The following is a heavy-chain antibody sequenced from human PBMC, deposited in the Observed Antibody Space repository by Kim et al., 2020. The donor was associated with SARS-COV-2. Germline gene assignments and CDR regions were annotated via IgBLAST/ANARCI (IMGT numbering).Heavy chain of an antibody. V-gene: IGHV4-39*01. Sequence: SETLSLTCSVSGGSISSSDYYWGWIRQPPGKGLEWIATIYYSGSTYYNPSLKGRVTISVDTSKKQFSLRLSSVTAADAAVYYCARHLQNWYFDLWGRGTL. J-gene: IGHJ2*01. CDR1: GGSISSSDYY. CDR2: IYYSGST. CDR3: ARHLQNWYFDL.